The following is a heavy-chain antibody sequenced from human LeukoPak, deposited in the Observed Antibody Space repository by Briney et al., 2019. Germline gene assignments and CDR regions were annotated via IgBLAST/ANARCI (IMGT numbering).Heavy chain of an antibody. Sequence: ASVTVSCKASGYTFTGYYMHSVRQAPGQRLEGMGWIHPNSGGTNYAQKFQGRVTMTRDTSISTDYMELSKLRSDDTPVYYCARGSNDMIVVNGVFVYWGEGGQVTVSS. CDR1: GYTFTGYY. V-gene: IGHV1-2*02. CDR3: ARGSNDMIVVNGVFVY. J-gene: IGHJ4*02. D-gene: IGHD3-22*01. CDR2: IHPNSGGT.